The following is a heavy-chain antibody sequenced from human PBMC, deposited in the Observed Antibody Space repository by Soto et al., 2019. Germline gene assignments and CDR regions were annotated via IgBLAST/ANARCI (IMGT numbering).Heavy chain of an antibody. CDR2: ISPRSGGT. Sequence: ASVKVSCKASGYTFIDYYMHGVRQSPVQGFEWMGRISPRSGGTNYAQKFQGRVTMTWDTSLNTAYMELSSLISEDTAVYYCARPPGYISDWYYFDLWGQGTLVTVSS. CDR1: GYTFIDYY. V-gene: IGHV1-2*02. CDR3: ARPPGYISDWYYFDL. D-gene: IGHD3-9*01. J-gene: IGHJ4*02.